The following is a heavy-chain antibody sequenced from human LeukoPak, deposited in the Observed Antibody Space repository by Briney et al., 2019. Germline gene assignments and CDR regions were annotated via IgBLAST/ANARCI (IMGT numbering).Heavy chain of an antibody. D-gene: IGHD3-22*01. J-gene: IGHJ4*02. V-gene: IGHV1-24*01. Sequence: GASVKVSCRVSGYTLTELSMHWVRQAPGKGLEWMGGFDPEDGETIYAQKFQGRVTMTEDTSTDTAYMELSSLRSEDTAVYYCATGAKTYYYDSSGYGLWGQGTLVTVSS. CDR2: FDPEDGET. CDR3: ATGAKTYYYDSSGYGL. CDR1: GYTLTELS.